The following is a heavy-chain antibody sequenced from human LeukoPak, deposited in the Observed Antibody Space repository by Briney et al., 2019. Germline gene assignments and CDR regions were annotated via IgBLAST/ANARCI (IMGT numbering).Heavy chain of an antibody. V-gene: IGHV3-74*01. Sequence: GGSLRLSCADSGFTFSSDWMHSGRQAPGKGLVWVSRINSDGSSTSYADSVKGRFTITRDNDKNTLYLQKNSLRAEDTAVYYCASIAAGAKRKSVDYWGQATLVTVPS. CDR3: ASIAAGAKRKSVDY. CDR1: GFTFSSDW. J-gene: IGHJ4*02. D-gene: IGHD6-13*01. CDR2: INSDGSST.